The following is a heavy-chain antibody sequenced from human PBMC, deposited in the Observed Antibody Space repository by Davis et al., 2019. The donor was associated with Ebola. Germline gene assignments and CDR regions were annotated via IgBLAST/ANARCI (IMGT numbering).Heavy chain of an antibody. Sequence: PGGSLRLSCAASGFTFSSYDMHWVRQATGKGLEWVSAIGTAGDTYYPGSVKGRFTISRENAKNSLYLQMNSLRAEDTAVYYCARKRNSRYAIPYYYYGMDVWGQGTTVTVSS. J-gene: IGHJ6*02. D-gene: IGHD2-8*01. V-gene: IGHV3-13*01. CDR1: GFTFSSYD. CDR3: ARKRNSRYAIPYYYYGMDV. CDR2: IGTAGDT.